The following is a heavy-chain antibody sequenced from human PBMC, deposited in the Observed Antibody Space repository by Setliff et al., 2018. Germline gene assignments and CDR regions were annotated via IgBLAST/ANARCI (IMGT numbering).Heavy chain of an antibody. J-gene: IGHJ4*02. D-gene: IGHD3-10*01. Sequence: ASVKVSCKASEYTFTGYYIHWVRQAPGQGPEWMGRINPNSGGTNYAQKFQGRVTMTRDTSISTAYMELSSLKSDDTAMYYCARGLLWFGEPQLDYWGQGTLVTVSS. CDR1: EYTFTGYY. CDR3: ARGLLWFGEPQLDY. V-gene: IGHV1-2*06. CDR2: INPNSGGT.